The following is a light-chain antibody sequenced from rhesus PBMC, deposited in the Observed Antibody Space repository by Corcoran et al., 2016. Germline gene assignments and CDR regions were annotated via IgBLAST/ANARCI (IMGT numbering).Light chain of an antibody. CDR3: QQSSNLWT. Sequence: ETVVTQSPATLSLSPGERATLSCRASQSVGSYLAWYQQKPGQAPRLLIYGASSRATGIPDRFSGSGSGTDFTLTRSSLEPEDVGVYYCQQSSNLWTFGQGTKVEIK. J-gene: IGKJ1*01. V-gene: IGKV3-24*04. CDR1: QSVGSY. CDR2: GAS.